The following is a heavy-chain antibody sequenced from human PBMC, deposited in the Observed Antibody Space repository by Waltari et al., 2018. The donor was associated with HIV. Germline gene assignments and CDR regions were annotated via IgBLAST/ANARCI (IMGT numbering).Heavy chain of an antibody. J-gene: IGHJ2*01. D-gene: IGHD5-18*01. CDR2: ISSSGSSI. CDR1: GFTFSSYE. Sequence: EVKLVESGGGLVQPGGSVRLSCAASGFTFSSYEMTWVRQAPGKGLEWISYISSSGSSIYYADSVKGRFTISRDNGKKSLYLQMNILRAEETAVYYCAKVREKQLWLRNWDFDLWGRGTLVTVSS. CDR3: AKVREKQLWLRNWDFDL. V-gene: IGHV3-48*03.